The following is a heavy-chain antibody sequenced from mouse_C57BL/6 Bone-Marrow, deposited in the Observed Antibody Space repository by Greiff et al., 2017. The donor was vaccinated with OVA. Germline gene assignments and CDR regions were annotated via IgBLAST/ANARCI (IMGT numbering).Heavy chain of an antibody. V-gene: IGHV1-55*01. J-gene: IGHJ2*01. Sequence: QVQLQQPGAELVKPGASVKMSCKASGYTFTSYWITWVKQRPGQGLEWIGDIYPGSGSTNYNEKFKSKATLTVYTSSSTAYMQLSSLTSEDSAVYYCEGIYLDYFDYWGQGTTLTVSS. CDR1: GYTFTSYW. CDR3: EGIYLDYFDY. CDR2: IYPGSGST. D-gene: IGHD5-5*01.